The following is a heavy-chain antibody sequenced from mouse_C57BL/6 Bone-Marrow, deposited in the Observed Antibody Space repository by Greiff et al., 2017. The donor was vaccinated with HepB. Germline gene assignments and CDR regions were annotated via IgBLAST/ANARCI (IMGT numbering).Heavy chain of an antibody. D-gene: IGHD4-1*01. CDR1: GFNIKNTY. CDR2: IDPANGNT. CDR3: ARSPRWELDY. Sequence: VQLQQSVAELVRPGASVKLSCTASGFNIKNTYMPWVKQRPEQGLEWIGRIDPANGNTKYAPKFQGKATITADTSSNTAYLQLSSLTSEDTAIYYCARSPRWELDYWGQGTTLTVSS. V-gene: IGHV14-3*01. J-gene: IGHJ2*01.